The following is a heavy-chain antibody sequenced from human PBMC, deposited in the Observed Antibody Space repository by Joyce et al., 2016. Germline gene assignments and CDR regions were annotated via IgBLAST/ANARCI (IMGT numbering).Heavy chain of an antibody. D-gene: IGHD5-12*01. CDR3: ARMREWLRFRYFDY. V-gene: IGHV4-31*03. J-gene: IGHJ4*02. CDR1: GGSIRGGDFY. CDR2: IYYSGST. Sequence: QVQLQESGPGLVKPSQTLSLTCTVSGGSIRGGDFYWTWIRQHPGKGLEWLGNIYYSGSTYYNPSLKSRISMSVDRSKNHFSLRLNSATAADTALYKCARMREWLRFRYFDYWGQGILVTVSS.